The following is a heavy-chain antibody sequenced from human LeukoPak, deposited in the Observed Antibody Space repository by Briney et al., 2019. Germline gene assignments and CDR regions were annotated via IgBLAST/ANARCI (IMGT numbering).Heavy chain of an antibody. V-gene: IGHV3-23*01. D-gene: IGHD2-15*01. J-gene: IGHJ4*02. CDR1: GFTFSSYA. Sequence: GGPLRLSCAASGFTFSSYAMSWVRQAPGKGLEWVLAMSADGGVTYIADSLKGRCTISRDNSKSTLSLQMNSLRAEDTAIYYCAKSSGASTYYFDYWGQGVLVSVS. CDR2: MSADGGVT. CDR3: AKSSGASTYYFDY.